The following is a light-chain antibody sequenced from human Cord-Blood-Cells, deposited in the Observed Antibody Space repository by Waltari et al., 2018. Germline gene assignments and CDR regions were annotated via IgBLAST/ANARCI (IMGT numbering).Light chain of an antibody. CDR1: SRELGRYDL. Sequence: QSALRQPAAVARCLGQSITIACTGTSRELGRYDLDSWYQQHPGKAPKLMIYEVSKRPSGVSNRFSGAKSGNPASLTLSGLQSEDEADYYCCSYAGSSTLVFGGGTKLTVL. CDR2: EVS. J-gene: IGLJ2*01. V-gene: IGLV2-23*02. CDR3: CSYAGSSTLV.